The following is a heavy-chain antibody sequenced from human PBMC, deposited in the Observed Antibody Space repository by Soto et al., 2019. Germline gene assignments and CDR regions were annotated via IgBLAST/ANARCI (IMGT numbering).Heavy chain of an antibody. CDR1: GFTLDDYT. D-gene: IGHD2-2*01. CDR2: VGWNGGDI. CDR3: AKDRAVVVPVSTSYFHYYGLDV. Sequence: HPGGSLRLSCAASGFTLDDYTMHWVRQAPGKGLEWVSGVGWNGGDIVYADSVKGRFTVSRDNTKNSLYLEVNSLRAEDMAIYYCAKDRAVVVPVSTSYFHYYGLDVWGQGTTVTVSS. J-gene: IGHJ6*02. V-gene: IGHV3-9*03.